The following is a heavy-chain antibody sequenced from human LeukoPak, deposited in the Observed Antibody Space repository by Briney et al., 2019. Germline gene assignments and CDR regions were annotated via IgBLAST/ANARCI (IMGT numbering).Heavy chain of an antibody. Sequence: KPSETLSLTCTVSGGSISSGGYYWSWIRQHPGKGLEWIGYIYYSGSTYYNPSLKSRLAISVDTSKNQFSLNLSSVTAADTAVYFCARASDCDPVLFDYWGQGTLVTVSS. V-gene: IGHV4-31*03. J-gene: IGHJ4*02. CDR2: IYYSGST. CDR1: GGSISSGGYY. D-gene: IGHD2-21*02. CDR3: ARASDCDPVLFDY.